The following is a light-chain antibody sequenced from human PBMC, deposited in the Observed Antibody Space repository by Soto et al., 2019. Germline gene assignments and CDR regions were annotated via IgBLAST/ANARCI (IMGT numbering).Light chain of an antibody. V-gene: IGLV2-14*01. CDR3: GSYASATLI. J-gene: IGLJ2*01. CDR1: SNDIGAYNY. Sequence: QSALTQPASVSGSPGQSITISCTGTSNDIGAYNYVSWYQQYPGKVPTLLIYEVTFRPSGVSNRFSGSKSGNTASLTISGLQTEDEADYYCGSYASATLILGGGTKLTVL. CDR2: EVT.